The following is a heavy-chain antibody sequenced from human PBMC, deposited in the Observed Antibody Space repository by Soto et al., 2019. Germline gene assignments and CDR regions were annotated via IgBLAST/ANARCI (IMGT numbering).Heavy chain of an antibody. CDR1: GYTFTSYG. J-gene: IGHJ3*02. V-gene: IGHV1-18*01. CDR2: ISAYNGNT. CDR3: ARVTDDVWSGYYAFDI. D-gene: IGHD3-3*01. Sequence: ASVKVSCKASGYTFTSYGISWVRQAPGQGLEWMGWISAYNGNTNYAQKLQGRVTMTTDTSTSTAYMELRSLRSDDTAVYYCARVTDDVWSGYYAFDIWGQGKMVTVSS.